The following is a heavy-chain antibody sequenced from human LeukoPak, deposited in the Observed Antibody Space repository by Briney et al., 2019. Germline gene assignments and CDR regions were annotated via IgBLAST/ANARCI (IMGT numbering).Heavy chain of an antibody. CDR2: ISDSGST. D-gene: IGHD1-26*01. CDR1: GASVSSGAYY. Sequence: SETLSLTCGVSGASVSSGAYYWSWIRQPPGKGLEWFGYISDSGSTNYNLSLRSRVIMSVDTSKNQFSLRLSSVTAADTAVYYCATRPGGADRFYPYFDYWGQGALVTVSS. V-gene: IGHV4-61*08. CDR3: ATRPGGADRFYPYFDY. J-gene: IGHJ4*02.